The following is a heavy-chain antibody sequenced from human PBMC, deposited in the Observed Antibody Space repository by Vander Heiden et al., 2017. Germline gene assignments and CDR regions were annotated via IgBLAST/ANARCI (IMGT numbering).Heavy chain of an antibody. CDR3: ASGSYYGMDV. J-gene: IGHJ6*02. Sequence: EAQLLESGGDIVQPGGSLRLSCAAYGFTFSSFVMSWVRQAPGKGLEWVSSVRADGGTTYYADSVKGRFTISRDNSKNRLYLDVNSLGAEDTAVYFAASGSYYGMDVWGRGTTVSVSS. CDR2: VRADGGTT. V-gene: IGHV3-23*01. CDR1: GFTFSSFV. D-gene: IGHD5-12*01.